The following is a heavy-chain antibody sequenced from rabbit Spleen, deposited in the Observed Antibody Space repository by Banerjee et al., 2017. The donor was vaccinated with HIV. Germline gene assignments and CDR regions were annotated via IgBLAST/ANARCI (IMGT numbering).Heavy chain of an antibody. J-gene: IGHJ6*01. D-gene: IGHD8-1*01. Sequence: QEQLVESGGDLVKPGASLTLTCTASGVSFSFNNYMCWVRQAPGKGLEWIGCIDIGSSGFTYFANWAKGRFTISKTSSTTVTLQMTSLTAADTATYFCARDAGTSFSTYGMDLWGQGTLVTVS. CDR1: GVSFSFNNY. CDR2: IDIGSSGFT. V-gene: IGHV1S45*01. CDR3: ARDAGTSFSTYGMDL.